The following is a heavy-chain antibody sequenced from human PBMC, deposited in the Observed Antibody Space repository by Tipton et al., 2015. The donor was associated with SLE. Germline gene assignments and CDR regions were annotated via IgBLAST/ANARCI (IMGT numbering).Heavy chain of an antibody. J-gene: IGHJ5*02. D-gene: IGHD3-22*01. CDR3: ARGDSSGYYNWFDP. CDR2: IYTSGST. V-gene: IGHV4-4*07. CDR1: GGSISSYY. Sequence: TLSLTCTVSGGSISSYYWSWIRQPAGKGLEWIGRIYTSGSTNYNPSLKSQVTISVDTSKNQFSLKLSSVTAADTAVYYCARGDSSGYYNWFDPWGQGTLVTVSS.